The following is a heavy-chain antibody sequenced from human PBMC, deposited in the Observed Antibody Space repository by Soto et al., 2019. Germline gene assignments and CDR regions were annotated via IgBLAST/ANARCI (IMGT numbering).Heavy chain of an antibody. J-gene: IGHJ5*02. CDR2: IIPIFGTA. CDR3: ARGRDIVLVPAAMGWFDP. Sequence: QVQLVQSGAEVKKPGSSVKVSCKASGGTFSSYAISWVRQAPGQGLEWMGGIIPIFGTANYAQKFQGRVTMTADESTSTAYMELSSLRSEDTAVYYCARGRDIVLVPAAMGWFDPWGQGTLVTVSS. D-gene: IGHD2-2*01. V-gene: IGHV1-69*12. CDR1: GGTFSSYA.